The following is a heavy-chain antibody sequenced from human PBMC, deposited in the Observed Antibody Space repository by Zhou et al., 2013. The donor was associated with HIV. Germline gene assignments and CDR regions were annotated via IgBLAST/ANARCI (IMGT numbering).Heavy chain of an antibody. CDR3: ARLTDYYYMDV. V-gene: IGHV1-69*08. CDR1: GDILLNHI. J-gene: IGHJ6*03. Sequence: QVRLVQSGSEVKAPGSSVKVSCKASGDILLNHIITWVRRAPGQGLEWLGRTIPILDAAKILTEVPRIESQFTADRSTSTAFLELSSLTSEDTAIYYCARLTDYYYMDVWGKGDHGHRLL. CDR2: TIPILDAA.